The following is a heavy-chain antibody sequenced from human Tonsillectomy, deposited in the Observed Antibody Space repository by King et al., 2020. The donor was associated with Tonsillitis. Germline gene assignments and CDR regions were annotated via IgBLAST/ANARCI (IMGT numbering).Heavy chain of an antibody. D-gene: IGHD3-10*01. V-gene: IGHV3-30*18. J-gene: IGHJ2*01. CDR1: GFTFSNYG. CDR3: AKDVIGLSDWYFDL. Sequence: QVQLVESGGGVVQPGRSLRLSCAASGFTFSNYGMHWVRQAPGKGLEWVALIASDASYENYADSVKGRFAISRDNSKNTLYLEMNSLRVEDTAVYYCAKDVIGLSDWYFDLWGRGTLVTVSS. CDR2: IASDASYE.